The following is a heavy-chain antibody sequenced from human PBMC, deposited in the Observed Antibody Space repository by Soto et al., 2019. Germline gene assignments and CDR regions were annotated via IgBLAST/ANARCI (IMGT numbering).Heavy chain of an antibody. CDR1: GFTLSNYW. D-gene: IGHD3-16*02. V-gene: IGHV3-7*01. CDR2: INLDGSEK. J-gene: IGHJ3*02. Sequence: EVQLVESGGGLVQPGGSLRLSCAASGFTLSNYWMTWVRQAPGKGLEWVANINLDGSEKYYVDSVKGRFTISRDNAKNELYLQMNSLRVEDTAVYYCARDKMAPFRLGELSFLTATPENAFDIWGQGTMVTVSS. CDR3: ARDKMAPFRLGELSFLTATPENAFDI.